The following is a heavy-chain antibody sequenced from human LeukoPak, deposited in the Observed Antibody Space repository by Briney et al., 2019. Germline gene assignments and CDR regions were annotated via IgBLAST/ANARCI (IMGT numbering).Heavy chain of an antibody. J-gene: IGHJ5*02. D-gene: IGHD2-2*01. CDR2: IYYSGST. CDR1: GGSISSYY. Sequence: SETLSLTCTVSGGSISSYYWSWIRRPPGKGLEWIGYIYYSGSTNYNPSLKSRVTISVDTSKNQFSLKLSSVTAADTAVYYCARCGWDCSSTSCYASNWFDPWGQGTLVTVSS. V-gene: IGHV4-59*01. CDR3: ARCGWDCSSTSCYASNWFDP.